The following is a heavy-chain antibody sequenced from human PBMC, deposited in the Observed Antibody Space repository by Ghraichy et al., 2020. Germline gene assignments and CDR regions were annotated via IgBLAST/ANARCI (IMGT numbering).Heavy chain of an antibody. CDR3: ARGVGVGQQLAPSLDY. Sequence: SETLSLTCTVSGGSISSYYWSWIRQPPGKGLEWIGYIYYSGSTNYNPSLKSRVTISVDTSKNQFSLKLSSVTAADTAVYYCARGVGVGQQLAPSLDYWGQGTLVTVSS. D-gene: IGHD6-13*01. CDR1: GGSISSYY. CDR2: IYYSGST. V-gene: IGHV4-59*01. J-gene: IGHJ4*02.